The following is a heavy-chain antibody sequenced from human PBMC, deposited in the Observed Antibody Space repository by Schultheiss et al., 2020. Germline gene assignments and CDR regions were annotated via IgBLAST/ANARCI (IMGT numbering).Heavy chain of an antibody. CDR3: ARGMTDYYYDSSGYSSWVDY. V-gene: IGHV3-33*08. J-gene: IGHJ4*02. CDR2: IWYDGSNK. Sequence: GGSLRLSCAASGFTFSSYGMHWVRQAPGKGLEWVAVIWYDGSNKYYADSVKGRFTISRDNSKNTLYLQMNSLRAEDTAVYYCARGMTDYYYDSSGYSSWVDYWGQGTLVTVSS. D-gene: IGHD3-22*01. CDR1: GFTFSSYG.